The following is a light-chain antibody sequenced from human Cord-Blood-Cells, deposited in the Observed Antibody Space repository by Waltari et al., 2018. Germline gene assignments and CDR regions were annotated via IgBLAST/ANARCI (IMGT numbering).Light chain of an antibody. CDR2: DVS. Sequence: QSALTQPASGSRSPGQSITISCTGTRSDVAGFNSVSCFQQHPGKAPQLMIYDVSTRPSGVSNRFSGSKSGNTASLTLSGLQAEDEAGYYRSSYTSSSTGVFGGGTKLTVL. CDR3: SSYTSSSTGV. V-gene: IGLV2-14*01. J-gene: IGLJ2*01. CDR1: RSDVAGFNS.